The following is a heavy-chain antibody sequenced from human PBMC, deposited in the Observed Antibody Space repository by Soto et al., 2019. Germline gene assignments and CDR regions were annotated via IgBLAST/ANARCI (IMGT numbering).Heavy chain of an antibody. D-gene: IGHD6-19*01. CDR1: GGSITSFY. J-gene: IGHJ4*02. V-gene: IGHV4-59*01. Sequence: SETLSLTCTVYGGSITSFYWSWIRQTPGKGLEWIGHISYTGSTNYNPSLKSRVTIAVDTSKNQFSLNLTSVTAADTAVYYCAREGNGWYYSDYWGQGALVTVSS. CDR2: ISYTGST. CDR3: AREGNGWYYSDY.